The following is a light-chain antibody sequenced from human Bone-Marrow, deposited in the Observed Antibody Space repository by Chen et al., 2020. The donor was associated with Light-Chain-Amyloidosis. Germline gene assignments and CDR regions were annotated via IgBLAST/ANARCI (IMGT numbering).Light chain of an antibody. CDR2: EDD. CDR3: QSYQGSSQGV. V-gene: IGLV6-57*01. Sequence: NFMLTQPHSVSESPGKTVIISSTRSRGSFATKYVQWYQQRPGSSPTTVIYEDDQRPSGVPDRFSGSIDRSSNSVSLTISGLKTEDEDDYYCQSYQGSSQGVFGGGTKLTVL. J-gene: IGLJ3*02. CDR1: RGSFATKY.